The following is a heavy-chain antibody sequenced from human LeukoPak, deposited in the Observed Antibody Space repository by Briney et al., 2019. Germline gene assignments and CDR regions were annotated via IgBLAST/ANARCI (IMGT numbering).Heavy chain of an antibody. Sequence: PGGSLRLSCAASGFTFSSYGMHWVRQAPGKGLEWVAVISYDGSNKYYADSVKGRFTIPRDNSKNTLYLQMNSLRAEDTAVYYCAKDSPEYYFDYWGQGTLVTVSS. CDR3: AKDSPEYYFDY. V-gene: IGHV3-30*18. J-gene: IGHJ4*02. CDR2: ISYDGSNK. CDR1: GFTFSSYG.